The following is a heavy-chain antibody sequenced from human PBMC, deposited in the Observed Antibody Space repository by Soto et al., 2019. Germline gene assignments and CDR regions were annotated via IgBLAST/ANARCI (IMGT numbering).Heavy chain of an antibody. Sequence: SQPLSLTREVCSGSICGPYWSWIRQPPGKPLEWIGYIYSNENTNYSPSLRNRLSMSVDTSKSHFSLQLRSVTAADTAVYYCAREGPGSYGPFDCWGQGTLVTV. D-gene: IGHD3-16*01. CDR1: SGSICGPY. J-gene: IGHJ4*02. V-gene: IGHV4-59*11. CDR2: IYSNENT. CDR3: AREGPGSYGPFDC.